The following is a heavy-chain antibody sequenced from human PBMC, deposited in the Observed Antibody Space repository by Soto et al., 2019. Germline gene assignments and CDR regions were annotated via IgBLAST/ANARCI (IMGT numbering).Heavy chain of an antibody. D-gene: IGHD6-19*01. Sequence: QVQLVQSGAEVKKPGASVKVSCKASGYTFTSYTMHWVRQAPGQRLEWMGWINAGNGNTKYSQKFQGRVTITRDTSASTAYRELSSLRSEDTAVYYCASSYSNGWYNYGMDVWGQGTTVTVSS. CDR2: INAGNGNT. V-gene: IGHV1-3*01. CDR1: GYTFTSYT. J-gene: IGHJ6*02. CDR3: ASSYSNGWYNYGMDV.